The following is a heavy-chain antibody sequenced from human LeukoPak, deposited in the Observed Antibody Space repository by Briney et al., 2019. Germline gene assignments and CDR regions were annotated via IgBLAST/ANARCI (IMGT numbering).Heavy chain of an antibody. V-gene: IGHV3-7*01. Sequence: GGSLRLYCAGSGFMFSKYWMTWVRQAPGKGLEWVANIRQDGIRQYYLDSVEGRFSMSRDNAQNSLFLQMNNLRVEDTAIYYCVRDDDYERDDMWYDALDVWGPGTRVTVSS. CDR1: GFMFSKYW. D-gene: IGHD3-22*01. CDR2: IRQDGIRQ. J-gene: IGHJ3*01. CDR3: VRDDDYERDDMWYDALDV.